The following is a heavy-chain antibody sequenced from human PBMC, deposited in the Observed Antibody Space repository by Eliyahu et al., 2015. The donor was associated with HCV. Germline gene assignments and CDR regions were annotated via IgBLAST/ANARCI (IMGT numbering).Heavy chain of an antibody. CDR2: IKQDGSEK. CDR3: ARSSWFGVAGWFDP. J-gene: IGHJ5*02. Sequence: EVQLVESGGGLVXPGGSLRLSCAASGFSFSSYGMSWVRQAPGKGLEWVANIKQDGSEKYYVDSVKGRFTISRDNAKNSLYLQMNSLKAEDTAVYYCARSSWFGVAGWFDPWGQGTLVTVSS. D-gene: IGHD3-10*01. V-gene: IGHV3-7*03. CDR1: GFSFSSYG.